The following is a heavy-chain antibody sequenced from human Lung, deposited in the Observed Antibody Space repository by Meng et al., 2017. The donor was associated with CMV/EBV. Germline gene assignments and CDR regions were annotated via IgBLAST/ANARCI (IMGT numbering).Heavy chain of an antibody. V-gene: IGHV3-7*01. CDR2: IKYDGSEK. CDR3: ARDPHFGALDY. Sequence: GEFLKISCIASGFTFSNPYMSWIRQPPGKGLEWVANIKYDGSEKAYVGSVKGRFTISRDNTKNTLYLQMNSLTAEDTAIYYCARDPHFGALDYWGQGTLVTVSS. D-gene: IGHD3-10*01. CDR1: GFTFSNPY. J-gene: IGHJ4*02.